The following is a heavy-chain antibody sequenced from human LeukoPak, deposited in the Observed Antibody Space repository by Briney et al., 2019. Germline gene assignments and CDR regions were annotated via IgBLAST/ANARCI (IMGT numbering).Heavy chain of an antibody. CDR1: GGALSSHY. V-gene: IGHV4-59*11. J-gene: IGHJ4*02. CDR3: ARVYYYDSSGLHFDY. Sequence: SETLSLTCTVSGGALSSHYWSWIRQPPGKGLEWIGCIYYSGSSNYNPSLKSRVTISVDTSKNQFSLKLSSVTAADTAVYYCARVYYYDSSGLHFDYWGQGTLVTVSS. D-gene: IGHD3-22*01. CDR2: IYYSGSS.